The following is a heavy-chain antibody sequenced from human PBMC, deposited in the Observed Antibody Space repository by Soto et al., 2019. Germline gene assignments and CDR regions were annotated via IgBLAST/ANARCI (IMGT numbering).Heavy chain of an antibody. J-gene: IGHJ6*02. Sequence: GGSLRLSCAASGFTFSSYAMHWVRQAPGKGLEWVAVISYDGSNKYYADSVKGRFTISRDNSKNTLYLQMNSLRAEDTAVYYCARERDLVLRFLEWLSRMGGMDVWGQGTTVTVSS. CDR1: GFTFSSYA. V-gene: IGHV3-30-3*01. CDR2: ISYDGSNK. D-gene: IGHD3-3*01. CDR3: ARERDLVLRFLEWLSRMGGMDV.